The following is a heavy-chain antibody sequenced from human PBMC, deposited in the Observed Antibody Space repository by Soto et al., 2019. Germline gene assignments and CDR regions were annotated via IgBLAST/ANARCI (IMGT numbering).Heavy chain of an antibody. CDR1: GFTFSSYA. CDR3: ARDLGSGYDSYYYYGMDV. Sequence: GGSLRLSCSASGFTFSSYAMHWVRQAPGKGLEWVAVISYDGSNKYYADSVKGRLTISRDNSKNTLYLQMNSLRAEDTAVYYCARDLGSGYDSYYYYGMDVWGKGTTVTVSS. V-gene: IGHV3-30-3*01. D-gene: IGHD5-12*01. J-gene: IGHJ6*04. CDR2: ISYDGSNK.